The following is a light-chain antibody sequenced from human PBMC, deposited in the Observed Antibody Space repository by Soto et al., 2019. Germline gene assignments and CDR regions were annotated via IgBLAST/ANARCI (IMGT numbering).Light chain of an antibody. CDR2: GAS. CDR3: QHYDSLPIT. Sequence: DIVLTQSPVTLSLPQGPSATLSFRAAHPVVTTYLAWYQHKPGQPPRLLIYGASSRATGIPDRFSGSGSGTDFTLTISRLEPEDFAVFYCQHYDSLPITFGQGTRLEIK. CDR1: HPVVTTY. J-gene: IGKJ5*01. V-gene: IGKV3-20*01.